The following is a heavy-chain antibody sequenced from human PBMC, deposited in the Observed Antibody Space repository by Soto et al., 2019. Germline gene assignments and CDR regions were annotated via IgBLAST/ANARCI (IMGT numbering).Heavy chain of an antibody. V-gene: IGHV1-46*01. CDR3: ARVACSSTSCYIGGREGQVWFGP. Sequence: ASVKVSCKASGYTFTSYYMHWVRQAPGQGLEWMGIINPSGGSTSYAQKFQGRVTMTRDTSTSTVYMELSSLRSEDTAVYYCARVACSSTSCYIGGREGQVWFGPWGQGTLVTVSS. CDR2: INPSGGST. D-gene: IGHD2-2*02. J-gene: IGHJ5*02. CDR1: GYTFTSYY.